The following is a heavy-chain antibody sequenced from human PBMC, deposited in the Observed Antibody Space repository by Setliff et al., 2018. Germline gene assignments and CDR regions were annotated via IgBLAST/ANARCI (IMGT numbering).Heavy chain of an antibody. CDR1: GFTFSSYG. Sequence: LRLSCAASGFTFSSYGMHWVRQAPGKGLEWVSSISSSSSYIYYADSVKGRFTISRDNAKNSLYLQMNSLRVEDTAVYYCAKRGPYCSGGTCHYYFDYWGQGTLVTVSS. J-gene: IGHJ4*02. CDR2: ISSSSSYI. CDR3: AKRGPYCSGGTCHYYFDY. D-gene: IGHD2-15*01. V-gene: IGHV3-21*01.